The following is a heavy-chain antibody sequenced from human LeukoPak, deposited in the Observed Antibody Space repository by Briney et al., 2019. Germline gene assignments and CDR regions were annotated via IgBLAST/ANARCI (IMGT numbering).Heavy chain of an antibody. V-gene: IGHV4-34*01. J-gene: IGHJ5*02. CDR1: GGSFSGYY. Sequence: SETLSLTCAVYGGSFSGYYWSWIRQPPGKGLEWIGEINHSGSTNYNPSLKSRVTISVDTSKNQFSLKLSSVTAADTAVYYCARGARVLYYDFWSGYYSNWFDPCGQGTLVTVSS. CDR2: INHSGST. CDR3: ARGARVLYYDFWSGYYSNWFDP. D-gene: IGHD3-3*01.